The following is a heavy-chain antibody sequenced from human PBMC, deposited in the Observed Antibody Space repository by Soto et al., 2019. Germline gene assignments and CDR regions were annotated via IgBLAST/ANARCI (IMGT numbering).Heavy chain of an antibody. Sequence: SETLSLTCAVSGDSISSDNWWNWVRQPPGRGLEWIGEIYHSGSTNYNPSLKSRVTISVDKSKNQFSLKLTSVTAADTAVYYCAGLGTTVTPFLYCGEGTMVTVYS. D-gene: IGHD4-17*01. CDR1: GDSISSDNW. V-gene: IGHV4-4*02. J-gene: IGHJ4*02. CDR3: AGLGTTVTPFLY. CDR2: IYHSGST.